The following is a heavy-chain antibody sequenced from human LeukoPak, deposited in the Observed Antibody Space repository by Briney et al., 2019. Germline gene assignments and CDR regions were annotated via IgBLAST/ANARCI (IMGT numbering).Heavy chain of an antibody. D-gene: IGHD3-16*01. CDR1: GGSISSSSYY. V-gene: IGHV4-39*07. Sequence: PSETLSLTCTVSGGSISSSSYYWVWIRQPPGKELEWIGSINYSGNTYYNPSVKSRVTISVDTSKNQFSLTVTSVTAADTALYYCGRSAGFVHFDHWGQGTLVTVSS. CDR3: GRSAGFVHFDH. J-gene: IGHJ4*02. CDR2: INYSGNT.